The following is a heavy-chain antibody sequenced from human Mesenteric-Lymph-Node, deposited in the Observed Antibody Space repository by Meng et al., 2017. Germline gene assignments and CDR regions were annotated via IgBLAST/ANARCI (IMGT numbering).Heavy chain of an antibody. Sequence: ASVKVSCKASGYTFTSYAMIWVRQAPGQGLEWMGWINTNTGNPTYAQGFTGRFVFSLDTSVSTANLQISSLKTEDTAVYYCARGRSSQWLVWENDAFDIWGQGTMVTVSS. CDR3: ARGRSSQWLVWENDAFDI. CDR1: GYTFTSYA. CDR2: INTNTGNP. D-gene: IGHD6-19*01. V-gene: IGHV7-4-1*02. J-gene: IGHJ3*02.